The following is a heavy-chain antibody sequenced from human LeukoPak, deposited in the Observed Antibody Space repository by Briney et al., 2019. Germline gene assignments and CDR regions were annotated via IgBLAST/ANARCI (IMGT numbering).Heavy chain of an antibody. CDR1: GFTFSNCR. V-gene: IGHV3-7*01. D-gene: IGHD5-18*01. CDR2: IKQDGSEK. Sequence: GGSLRLSCAASGFTFSNCRMSWVRQAPGKGQEGVANIKQDGSEKYYVDSVKGRFTISRDSAKNSLYLHMNSLRAEDTALYYCAREGNSYGIDYWGQGTLVTVSS. CDR3: AREGNSYGIDY. J-gene: IGHJ4*02.